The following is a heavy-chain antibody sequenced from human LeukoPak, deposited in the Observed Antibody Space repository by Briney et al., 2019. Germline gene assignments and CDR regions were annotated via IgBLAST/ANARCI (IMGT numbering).Heavy chain of an antibody. J-gene: IGHJ4*02. Sequence: GGSLRLSCAASGFTFSSYAMSWVRQAPGKGLEWVSVISGSGGSTYYADSVRGRFTISRDNSKNTLFLQMNSLRAEDTAVYCCAKLTVFLGGWYDYWGQGTLVTVSS. CDR3: AKLTVFLGGWYDY. CDR1: GFTFSSYA. D-gene: IGHD6-19*01. CDR2: ISGSGGST. V-gene: IGHV3-23*01.